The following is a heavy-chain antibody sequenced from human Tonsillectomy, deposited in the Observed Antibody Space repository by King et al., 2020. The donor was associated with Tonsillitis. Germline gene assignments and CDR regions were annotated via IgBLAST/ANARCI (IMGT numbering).Heavy chain of an antibody. V-gene: IGHV3-30*02. CDR1: LTVKYIG. D-gene: IGHD1-1*01. J-gene: IGHJ6*02. CDR2: IKRDGSDE. CDR3: AKDTTPMDV. Sequence: VQLVESGGGVVQPGGSLTLSCTGLTVKYIGMHWVRQAPGKGLEWVAFIKRDGSDENYADSVKGRFTISRDNSRNTVFLQRKSLGPEDTALYYCAKDTTPMDVWGPGTTVAVSS.